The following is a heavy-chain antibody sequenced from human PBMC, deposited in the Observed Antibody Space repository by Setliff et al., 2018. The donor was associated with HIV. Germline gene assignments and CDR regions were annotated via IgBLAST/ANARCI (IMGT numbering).Heavy chain of an antibody. V-gene: IGHV4-31*03. CDR3: ATSPAGEILGSRPFYFDY. J-gene: IGHJ4*02. CDR1: GDSFNSGNYY. D-gene: IGHD3-10*01. Sequence: SETLSLTCTVSGDSFNSGNYYWSWIRQHPGKGLEWIGYIYYSGSTYYSPSLKSRVTISEDTSKNQFSLKMRSVTAADTAVYYCATSPAGEILGSRPFYFDYWGQGTLVTVSS. CDR2: IYYSGST.